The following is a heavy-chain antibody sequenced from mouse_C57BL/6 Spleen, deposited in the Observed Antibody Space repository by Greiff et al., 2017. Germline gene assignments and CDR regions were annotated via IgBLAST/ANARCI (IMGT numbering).Heavy chain of an antibody. CDR2: IHPSDSDT. D-gene: IGHD2-5*01. Sequence: QVQLQQPGAELVKPGASVKVSCKASGYTFSSYWMHWVKQRPGQGLEWIGRIHPSDSDTNYNQKFKGKATLTVDKSSSTAYMQLSSLTSEDSAVYSCEYPFCYSSLDYWGQGTTLTVSS. V-gene: IGHV1-74*01. CDR3: EYPFCYSSLDY. J-gene: IGHJ2*01. CDR1: GYTFSSYW.